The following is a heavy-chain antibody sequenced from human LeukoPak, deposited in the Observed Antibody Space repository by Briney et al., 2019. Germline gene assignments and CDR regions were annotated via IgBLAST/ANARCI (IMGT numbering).Heavy chain of an antibody. V-gene: IGHV3-48*03. Sequence: PGGSLRLSCAASRFTFSSYEMNWVRQAPGKGPEWVSYISSSGSTMYYADSVKGRFTISRDNAENSLYLQMNNLRVEDTAVYYCARDTVRMTDAFDMWGQGTMVTVSS. CDR3: ARDTVRMTDAFDM. J-gene: IGHJ3*02. CDR1: RFTFSSYE. CDR2: ISSSGSTM. D-gene: IGHD2-8*01.